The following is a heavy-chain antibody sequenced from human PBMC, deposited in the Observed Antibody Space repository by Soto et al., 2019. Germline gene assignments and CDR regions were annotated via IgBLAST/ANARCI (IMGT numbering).Heavy chain of an antibody. CDR2: ISGSGGST. CDR1: GFTFSSYA. CDR3: AKVAYYYDSSGYYYSAFFDY. V-gene: IGHV3-23*01. Sequence: GGSLRLSCAASGFTFSSYAMSWVRQAPGKGLEWVSAISGSGGSTYYADSVKGRFTISRDNSKNTLYLQMNSLRAEDTAVYYCAKVAYYYDSSGYYYSAFFDYWGQGTLVTVSS. D-gene: IGHD3-22*01. J-gene: IGHJ4*02.